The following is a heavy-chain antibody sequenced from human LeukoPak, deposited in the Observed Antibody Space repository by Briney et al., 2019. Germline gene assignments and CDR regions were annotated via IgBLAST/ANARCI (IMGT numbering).Heavy chain of an antibody. CDR3: AKDRRGKWSPGILYRF. D-gene: IGHD2-8*01. CDR1: GFTFSTYS. Sequence: GGSLRLSCAASGFTFSTYSMNWVRQAPGKGLEWVSSISSSSSYIYYADSVKGRFTISRDNSKNTLYLQMNSLRAEDTAVYYCAKDRRGKWSPGILYRFGGQGTLVTVSS. V-gene: IGHV3-21*01. CDR2: ISSSSSYI. J-gene: IGHJ4*02.